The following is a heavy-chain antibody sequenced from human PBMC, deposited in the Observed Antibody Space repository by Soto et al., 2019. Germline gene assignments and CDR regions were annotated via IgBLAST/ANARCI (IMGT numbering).Heavy chain of an antibody. CDR1: GFTFSSYS. CDR2: ISSSSSYI. D-gene: IGHD2-8*01. CDR3: ARASCTNGVCYYYYYGMDV. Sequence: VGSLRLSCAASGFTFSSYSMNWVRQAPGKGLEWVSSISSSSSYIYYADSVKGRFTISRDNAKNSLYLQMNSLRAEDTTVYYCARASCTNGVCYYYYYGMDVWGQGTTVTVSS. V-gene: IGHV3-21*01. J-gene: IGHJ6*02.